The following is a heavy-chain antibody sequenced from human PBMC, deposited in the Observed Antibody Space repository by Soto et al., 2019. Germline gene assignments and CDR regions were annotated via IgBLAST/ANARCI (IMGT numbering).Heavy chain of an antibody. V-gene: IGHV3-33*01. CDR3: ARDQAGYIAARIPCVLDY. J-gene: IGHJ4*02. CDR1: GFTFSSYG. CDR2: KWYDGSNK. D-gene: IGHD6-6*01. Sequence: PGGSLRLSCAASGFTFSSYGMHWVRQAPGKGLEWVAVKWYDGSNKYYAYSLKGRFTISRDNSKNMLYLQMNSLRAEDTAVYYCARDQAGYIAARIPCVLDYWGQGTLVTVSS.